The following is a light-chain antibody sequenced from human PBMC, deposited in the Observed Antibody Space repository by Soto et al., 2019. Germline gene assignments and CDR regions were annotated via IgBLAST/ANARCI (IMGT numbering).Light chain of an antibody. J-gene: IGKJ3*01. CDR3: QQYNNWSFP. Sequence: EIVMTQSPATLSVSPGERATLSCRASQSVSSNLAWYQQKPGQAPRLLIYGASTRATGIPARFSGSGSGTEFTLTICSVQSEDFAVYYCQQYNNWSFPFGAGAKVDIK. CDR1: QSVSSN. CDR2: GAS. V-gene: IGKV3-15*01.